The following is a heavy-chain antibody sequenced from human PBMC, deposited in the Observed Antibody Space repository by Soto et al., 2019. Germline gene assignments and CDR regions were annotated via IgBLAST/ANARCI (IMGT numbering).Heavy chain of an antibody. CDR3: ARVPDTAMINGWFDP. D-gene: IGHD5-18*01. V-gene: IGHV1-69*13. J-gene: IGHJ5*02. CDR1: GGTFSRYA. CDR2: IIPIFGTA. Sequence: SVTFSCTASGGTFSRYAISWVRQAPGQGLEWMGGIIPIFGTANYAQKFQGRVTITADESTSTAYMELSSLRSEDTAVYYCARVPDTAMINGWFDPWGQGTLVTVSS.